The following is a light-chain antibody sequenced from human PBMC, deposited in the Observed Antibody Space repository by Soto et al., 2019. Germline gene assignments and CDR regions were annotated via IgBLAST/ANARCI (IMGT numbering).Light chain of an antibody. CDR1: QSISSY. Sequence: DIQMTQSPSSLSASVGDRVTITCRASQSISSYLNWYQKKPGKAPKILIYAASSLQSGVPSRFSGSGSGTEFNLTISRLQTEDFASYYCLQDYGDSWTFGQGTKVDIK. CDR2: AAS. V-gene: IGKV1-39*01. J-gene: IGKJ1*01. CDR3: LQDYGDSWT.